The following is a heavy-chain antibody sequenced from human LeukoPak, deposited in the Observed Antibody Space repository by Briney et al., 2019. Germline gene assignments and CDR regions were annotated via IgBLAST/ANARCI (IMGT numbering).Heavy chain of an antibody. Sequence: PGGSLRLSCAASGFTFSNYGMNWVRQAPGKGLEWVSIITSGVGITYYADSVKGRFTISSDNSKNTLYLQMNSLRAEDTAVYYCAKGDYYDFDYWGQGTLVTVSS. CDR2: ITSGVGIT. V-gene: IGHV3-23*01. D-gene: IGHD3-10*01. J-gene: IGHJ4*02. CDR3: AKGDYYDFDY. CDR1: GFTFSNYG.